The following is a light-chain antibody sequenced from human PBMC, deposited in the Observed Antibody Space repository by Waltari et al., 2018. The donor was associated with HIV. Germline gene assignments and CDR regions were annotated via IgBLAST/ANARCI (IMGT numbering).Light chain of an antibody. CDR3: QAWDNTIAV. Sequence: YDVSQSDPVSVSPGQRVTISCFGDRLAGKIVNWYQLKPGRSPQLVIDERNRRASGIPDRFSASKSGKTATLTIRGIQPADEGQYFCQAWDNTIAVFGGGT. V-gene: IGLV3-1*01. CDR2: ERN. J-gene: IGLJ2*01. CDR1: RLAGKI.